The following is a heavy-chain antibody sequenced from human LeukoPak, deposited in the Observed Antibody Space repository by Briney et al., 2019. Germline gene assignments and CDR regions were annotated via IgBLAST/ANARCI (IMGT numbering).Heavy chain of an antibody. Sequence: GGSLRLYCAASGFTVSSNYMSWVRQAPGKGLEWVSAISGSGGSTYYADSVKGRFTISRDNSKNTLYLQMNSLRAEDTAVYYCAKAVVVPAAIPTRFDYWGQGTLVTVSS. D-gene: IGHD2-2*02. CDR1: GFTVSSNY. CDR3: AKAVVVPAAIPTRFDY. V-gene: IGHV3-23*01. J-gene: IGHJ4*02. CDR2: ISGSGGST.